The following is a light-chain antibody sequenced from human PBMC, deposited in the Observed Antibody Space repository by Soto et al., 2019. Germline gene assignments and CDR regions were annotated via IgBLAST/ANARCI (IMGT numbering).Light chain of an antibody. CDR2: DAS. Sequence: EIVLTQSPATLSLSPGERATLSCRASQSVSSYLAWYQQKPGQSPRLLIYDASNRATGIPARFSGSGSGTDFNLTISSLEPEDFAVYYCQQRSNLPPITFGQGTRLEVK. J-gene: IGKJ5*01. CDR1: QSVSSY. CDR3: QQRSNLPPIT. V-gene: IGKV3-11*01.